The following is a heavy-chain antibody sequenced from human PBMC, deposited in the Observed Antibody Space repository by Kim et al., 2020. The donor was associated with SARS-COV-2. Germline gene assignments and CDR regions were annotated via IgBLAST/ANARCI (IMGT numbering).Heavy chain of an antibody. V-gene: IGHV1-24*01. J-gene: IGHJ3*02. CDR3: ATARKIFGVVTIETYAFDI. CDR1: GYTLTELS. CDR2: FDPEDGET. Sequence: ASVKVSCKVSGYTLTELSMHWVRQAPGKGLEWMGGFDPEDGETIYAQKFQGRVTMTEDTSTDTAYMELSSLRAEDTAVYYCATARKIFGVVTIETYAFDICGQGKMVTVSS. D-gene: IGHD3-3*01.